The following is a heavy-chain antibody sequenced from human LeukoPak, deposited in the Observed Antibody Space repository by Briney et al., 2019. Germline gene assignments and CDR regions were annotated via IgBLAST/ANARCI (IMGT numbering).Heavy chain of an antibody. CDR2: INSDGSST. J-gene: IGHJ4*02. CDR1: GFTFNSYW. D-gene: IGHD3-22*01. V-gene: IGHV3-74*01. CDR3: ANYYYYNSGYFDY. Sequence: QTGGSLRLSCAASGFTFNSYWMHWVRQAPGKGLVWVSRINSDGSSTSYADSVKGRFTISRDNAKNTLYLQMNSLGVEDTAVYYCANYYYYNSGYFDYWGQGTLVTVSS.